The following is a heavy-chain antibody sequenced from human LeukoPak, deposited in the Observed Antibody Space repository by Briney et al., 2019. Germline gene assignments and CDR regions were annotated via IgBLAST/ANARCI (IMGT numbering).Heavy chain of an antibody. J-gene: IGHJ4*02. CDR1: GFTFSSYW. CDR3: AKLIGNSDFDF. Sequence: GGSLRLSCAASGFTFSSYWMNWVRQAPGKGLVWVSRIASDGSSTTYADSVKGRFTISRDNSKNTLYLQMNSLRAEDTAVYYCAKLIGNSDFDFWGQGTLVTVSS. D-gene: IGHD4-23*01. V-gene: IGHV3-74*01. CDR2: IASDGSST.